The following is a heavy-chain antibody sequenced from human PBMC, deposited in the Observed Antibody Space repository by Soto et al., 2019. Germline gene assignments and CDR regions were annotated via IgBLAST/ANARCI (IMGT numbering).Heavy chain of an antibody. Sequence: EVQLLESGGGLVQPGGSLRLSCAASGFTFSTYAMNWVRQAPGKGLEWVSVISDSGSTYYAASVKGRFTTSRDNSMHTLCQQTSSLRAEVTAMYFCARSAGYHSLAVSGSWGQGPLVIVSS. D-gene: IGHD6-19*01. V-gene: IGHV3-23*01. CDR2: ISDSGST. J-gene: IGHJ5*02. CDR3: ARSAGYHSLAVSGS. CDR1: GFTFSTYA.